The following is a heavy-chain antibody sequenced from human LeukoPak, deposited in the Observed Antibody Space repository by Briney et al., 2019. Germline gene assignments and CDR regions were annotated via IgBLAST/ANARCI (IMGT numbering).Heavy chain of an antibody. D-gene: IGHD3-10*01. Sequence: PSETLSLTCTVSGGSISSYYWSWIRQPAGKGLEWIGRIYTSGSTNYNPSLKSRVTMSVDTSKNQFSQKLSFVTAADTAVYYCARDTITMVQGVWAFDIWGHGTMVTVSS. CDR1: GGSISSYY. CDR3: ARDTITMVQGVWAFDI. CDR2: IYTSGST. V-gene: IGHV4-4*07. J-gene: IGHJ3*02.